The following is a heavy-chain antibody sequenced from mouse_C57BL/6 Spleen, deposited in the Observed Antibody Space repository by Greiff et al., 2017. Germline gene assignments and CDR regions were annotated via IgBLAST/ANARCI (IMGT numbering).Heavy chain of an antibody. CDR3: ARKGYDEGVYAMGY. V-gene: IGHV1-20*01. CDR2: INPYNGDT. CDR1: GYSFTGYF. D-gene: IGHD2-2*01. Sequence: VQLQQSGPELVKPGASVKISCKASGYSFTGYFMHWVMQSHGKSLEWIGRINPYNGDTFYNQKFKGKATLTVDKSSSTAYMELRSLTSEDSAVYYWARKGYDEGVYAMGYWGQGTSVTVSS. J-gene: IGHJ4*01.